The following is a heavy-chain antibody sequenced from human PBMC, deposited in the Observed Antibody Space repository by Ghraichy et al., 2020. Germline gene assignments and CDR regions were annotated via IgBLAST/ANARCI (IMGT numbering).Heavy chain of an antibody. CDR1: GGSISSYY. J-gene: IGHJ6*03. CDR3: ARDGRGSWSGYYEYGYYYYYMDV. D-gene: IGHD3-3*01. CDR2: IYTSGST. V-gene: IGHV4-4*07. Sequence: SETLSLTCTVSGGSISSYYWSWIRQPAGKGLEWIGRIYTSGSTNYNPSLKSRVTMSVDTSKNQFSLKLSSVTAADTAVYYCARDGRGSWSGYYEYGYYYYYMDVWGKETTVTVSS.